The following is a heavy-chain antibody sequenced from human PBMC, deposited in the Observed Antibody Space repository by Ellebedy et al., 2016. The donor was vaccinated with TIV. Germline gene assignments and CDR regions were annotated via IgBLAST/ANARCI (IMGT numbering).Heavy chain of an antibody. D-gene: IGHD3-10*01. V-gene: IGHV1-2*02. CDR1: GYTFTGYY. Sequence: ASVKVSXXASGYTFTGYYMHWVRQAPGQGLEWMGWINPNSGGTNYAQKFQGRVTMTRDTSISAAYMELSRLRSDDTAVYYCARDWIGEWLLAAFDYWGQGTLVTVSS. CDR2: INPNSGGT. CDR3: ARDWIGEWLLAAFDY. J-gene: IGHJ4*02.